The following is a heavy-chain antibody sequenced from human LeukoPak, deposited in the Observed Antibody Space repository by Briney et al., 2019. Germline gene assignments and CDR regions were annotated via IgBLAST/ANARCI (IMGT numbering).Heavy chain of an antibody. D-gene: IGHD2-2*02. CDR3: ARDRDCSSTSCYNAFDI. CDR2: LSYDGSNK. CDR1: GFTFSSYA. Sequence: PGGSLRLSCAASGFTFSSYAMHWVRQAPGKGLEWVAVLSYDGSNKYYADSVKGRFTISRDNSKNTLYLQMNSLRAEDTAVYYCARDRDCSSTSCYNAFDIWAKGQWSPSLQ. J-gene: IGHJ3*02. V-gene: IGHV3-30*04.